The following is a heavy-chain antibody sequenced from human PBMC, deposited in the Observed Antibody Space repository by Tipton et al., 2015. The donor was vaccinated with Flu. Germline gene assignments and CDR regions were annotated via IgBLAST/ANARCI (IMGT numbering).Heavy chain of an antibody. CDR1: GFTFSSYA. J-gene: IGHJ4*02. D-gene: IGHD6-6*01. CDR2: ISGSGGTT. Sequence: SLRLSCSASGFTFSSYAMSWVRQAPGKGLEWVSSISGSGGTTYYADSVKGRFTISRDNSNNMLYLQMNSLRAEDTAVYYCVKVKSSSSSRGGFDYWGQGTLVTVSS. V-gene: IGHV3-23*01. CDR3: VKVKSSSSSRGGFDY.